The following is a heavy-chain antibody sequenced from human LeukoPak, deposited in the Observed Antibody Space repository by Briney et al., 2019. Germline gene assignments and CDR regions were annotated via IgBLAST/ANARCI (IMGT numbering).Heavy chain of an antibody. Sequence: GASVKVSCKPSGYTFTSYGITWVRQAPGQGLEWMGWISAYNGNTNYAQKLQGRVTMTTDTSTSTAYMELRSLRSDDTAVYYCARPADYGDYHDCWGQGTLVTVSS. D-gene: IGHD4-17*01. J-gene: IGHJ4*02. CDR3: ARPADYGDYHDC. CDR2: ISAYNGNT. CDR1: GYTFTSYG. V-gene: IGHV1-18*01.